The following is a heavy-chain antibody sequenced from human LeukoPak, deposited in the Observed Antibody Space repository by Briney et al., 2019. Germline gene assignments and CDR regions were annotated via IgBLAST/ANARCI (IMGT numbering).Heavy chain of an antibody. CDR2: IYYSGST. D-gene: IGHD2-8*01. J-gene: IGHJ4*02. CDR3: ARDLGVGSDY. V-gene: IGHV4-59*01. Sequence: PSETLSLTCTVSGGSISSYYWSWIRQPPGKGQEWIGYIYYSGSTNYNPSLKSRVTISVDTSKNQFSLKLSSVTAADTAVYYCARDLGVGSDYWGQGTLVTVSS. CDR1: GGSISSYY.